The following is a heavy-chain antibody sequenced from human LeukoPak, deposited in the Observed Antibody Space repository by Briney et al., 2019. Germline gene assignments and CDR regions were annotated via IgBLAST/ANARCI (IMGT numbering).Heavy chain of an antibody. CDR2: ISAGGGT. Sequence: PSETLSLTCSVSDDSISNYYWSWIRQSPGKGLEWIGDISAGGGTNYSPPLKSRVTISLDTSMNYFSLKLRSVTAADSAVYYCAQLEGITSTTMGAFDIWGQGTMVTVSS. CDR3: AQLEGITSTTMGAFDI. J-gene: IGHJ3*02. CDR1: DDSISNYY. D-gene: IGHD1-20*01. V-gene: IGHV4-4*09.